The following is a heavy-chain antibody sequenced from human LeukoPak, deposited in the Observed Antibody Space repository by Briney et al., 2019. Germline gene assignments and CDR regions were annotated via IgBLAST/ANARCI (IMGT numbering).Heavy chain of an antibody. CDR2: ISGSGGST. CDR3: ARGGSYYRGRCEADY. V-gene: IGHV3-23*01. CDR1: GFTFSSYA. D-gene: IGHD1-26*01. Sequence: PGGSLRLSCAASGFTFSSYAMSWVRQAPGKGLEWVSAISGSGGSTYYADSVKGRFTISRDNSKNTLYLQMNSLRAEDTAVYYCARGGSYYRGRCEADYWGQGTLVTVSS. J-gene: IGHJ4*02.